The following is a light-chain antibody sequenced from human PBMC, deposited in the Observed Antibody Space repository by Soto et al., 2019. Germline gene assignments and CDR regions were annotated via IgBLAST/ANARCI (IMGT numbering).Light chain of an antibody. J-gene: IGKJ1*01. CDR1: QSISSW. V-gene: IGKV1-5*03. Sequence: DIQMTQSPSTLSASVGDRVTITCRASQSISSWLAWYPQKPGKAPELLIYKAPSLESGVPSPLSGSGSVTEFTLTISSLQPDDFAPYYCQQYSNYWTFGQGTNVEIK. CDR2: KAP. CDR3: QQYSNYWT.